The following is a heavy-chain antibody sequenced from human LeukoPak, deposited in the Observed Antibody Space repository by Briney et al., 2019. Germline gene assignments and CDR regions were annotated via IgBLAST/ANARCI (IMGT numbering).Heavy chain of an antibody. D-gene: IGHD5-24*01. J-gene: IGHJ4*02. CDR1: GGSFSGYY. V-gene: IGHV4-34*01. CDR3: ARGGEMATIGGY. Sequence: SETLSLTCAVYGGSFSGYYWSWIRQPPGKGLEWIGEINHSGSTNYNPSLKSRVTISVDTSKNQFSLKLSSVTAADTAVYYYARGGEMATIGGYWGQGTLVTVSS. CDR2: INHSGST.